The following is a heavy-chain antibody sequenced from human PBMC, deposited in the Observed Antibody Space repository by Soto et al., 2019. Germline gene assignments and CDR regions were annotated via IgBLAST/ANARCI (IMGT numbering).Heavy chain of an antibody. Sequence: ASVKVSCKASGYTFTRYCISWVRQAPGQGLEWMGWISAYNGNTNYAQKLQGRVTMTTDTSTSTAYMELRSLRSDDTAVYYCARSGDYDFWSGYQYYYYGMDVWGQGTTVTVSS. V-gene: IGHV1-18*01. CDR2: ISAYNGNT. J-gene: IGHJ6*02. CDR1: GYTFTRYC. CDR3: ARSGDYDFWSGYQYYYYGMDV. D-gene: IGHD3-3*01.